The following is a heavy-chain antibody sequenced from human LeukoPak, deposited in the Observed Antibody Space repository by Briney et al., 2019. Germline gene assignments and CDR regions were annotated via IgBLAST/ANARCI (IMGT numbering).Heavy chain of an antibody. Sequence: GASVKVSCKASGGTFSSSAISWVRQAPGQGLEWMGGIIPIFGTANYAQKFQGRVTITADESTSTAYMELSSLRSEDTAVYYCARVKDGYNGGFDYWGQGTLVTVSS. J-gene: IGHJ4*02. CDR3: ARVKDGYNGGFDY. V-gene: IGHV1-69*13. CDR1: GGTFSSSA. CDR2: IIPIFGTA. D-gene: IGHD5-24*01.